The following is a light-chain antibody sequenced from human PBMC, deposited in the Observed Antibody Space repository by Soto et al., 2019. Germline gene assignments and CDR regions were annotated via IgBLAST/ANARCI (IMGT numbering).Light chain of an antibody. Sequence: EIVLTQSPGTLSLSPGERATLSCRASQSVSSSYLAWYQQKPGQAPRLLIYGASSRATGIPGRFSGSGSGTAFTLTISRLEPEDFAVYYCHQYGSSSWTFGQGTKVDIK. J-gene: IGKJ1*01. V-gene: IGKV3-20*01. CDR3: HQYGSSSWT. CDR1: QSVSSSY. CDR2: GAS.